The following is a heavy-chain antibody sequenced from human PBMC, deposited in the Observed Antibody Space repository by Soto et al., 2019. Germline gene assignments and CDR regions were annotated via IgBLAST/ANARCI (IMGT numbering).Heavy chain of an antibody. D-gene: IGHD2-21*02. CDR3: ARQRTTVVTQAYFDH. J-gene: IGHJ4*02. CDR1: GETISSWAYY. Sequence: PSETMSITCIVSGETISSWAYYWGWISQPPGKGLEWIGSIYYSGRTYYNPSFKSRVTISIDTSKNQFSLKLSSVTATDTAVYYCARQRTTVVTQAYFDHWGQGALVTVSS. CDR2: IYYSGRT. V-gene: IGHV4-39*01.